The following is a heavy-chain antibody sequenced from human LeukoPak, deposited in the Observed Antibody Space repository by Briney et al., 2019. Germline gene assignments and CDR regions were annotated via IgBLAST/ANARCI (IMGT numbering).Heavy chain of an antibody. D-gene: IGHD6-19*01. CDR1: GYSISSGYY. J-gene: IGHJ4*02. Sequence: SETLSLTCTVSGYSISSGYYWGWIRQPPGKGLEWIGSIYHSGSTYYNPSLKTRVTISVDTSKNQFSLKLSSVTAADTAVYYCARGGWYSPFDYWGQGTLVTVSS. CDR3: ARGGWYSPFDY. CDR2: IYHSGST. V-gene: IGHV4-38-2*02.